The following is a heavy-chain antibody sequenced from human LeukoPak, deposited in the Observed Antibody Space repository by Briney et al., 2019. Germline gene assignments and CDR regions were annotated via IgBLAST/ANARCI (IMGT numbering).Heavy chain of an antibody. CDR3: AKASYCGGQPTHSVQYYFDY. D-gene: IGHD2-21*01. J-gene: IGHJ4*02. CDR2: ISGSGGST. V-gene: IGHV3-23*01. CDR1: GFTFSSYA. Sequence: GGSLRLSCAASGFTFSSYAMSWVRQAPGKGLEWVSAISGSGGSTYYADSVKGRFTISRDNSKNTLYLQMNSLRAEDTAVYYCAKASYCGGQPTHSVQYYFDYWDQGTLVTVSS.